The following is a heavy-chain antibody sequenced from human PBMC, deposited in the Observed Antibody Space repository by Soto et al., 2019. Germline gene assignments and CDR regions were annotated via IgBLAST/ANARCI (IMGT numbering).Heavy chain of an antibody. V-gene: IGHV4-59*01. CDR1: GGSISSSY. CDR2: IYYSGRT. Sequence: SETLSLTCTVSGGSISSSYWSWIRQPPGKGLEYIGYIYYSGRTNYNPSLMSRVSISVDTSKNQFSLKLSSVTAADTAIYYCARDVGSAAFDIWGQGTMVT. J-gene: IGHJ3*02. CDR3: ARDVGSAAFDI. D-gene: IGHD1-26*01.